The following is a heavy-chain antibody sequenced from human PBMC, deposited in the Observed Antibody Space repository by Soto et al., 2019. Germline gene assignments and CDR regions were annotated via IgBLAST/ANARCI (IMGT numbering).Heavy chain of an antibody. CDR3: ARDSYDSSGYYYYYYGMDV. Sequence: EVQLVESGGGLVKPGGSLRLSCAASGFTFSSYSMNWVRQAPGKGLEWVSSISSSSSYIYYADSVKGRFTISRDNAKNSLYRQMNSLRAEDTAVYYCARDSYDSSGYYYYYYGMDVWGQGTTVTVSS. D-gene: IGHD3-22*01. J-gene: IGHJ6*02. V-gene: IGHV3-21*01. CDR1: GFTFSSYS. CDR2: ISSSSSYI.